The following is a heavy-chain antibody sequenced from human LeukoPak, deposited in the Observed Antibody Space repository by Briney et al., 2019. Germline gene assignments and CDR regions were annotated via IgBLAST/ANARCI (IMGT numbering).Heavy chain of an antibody. J-gene: IGHJ4*01. V-gene: IGHV3-33*01. D-gene: IGHD5-18*01. CDR2: IWSDGNNK. CDR3: ARERSLNTASLGY. Sequence: GESLKISCATSGFRFSSYGMHWVRQAPGKGLEWVAVIWSDGNNKHYADSVRGRFTISRDNSNNTLYLQMYNLRAEDTALYYCARERSLNTASLGYWGHGTLVTVSS. CDR1: GFRFSSYG.